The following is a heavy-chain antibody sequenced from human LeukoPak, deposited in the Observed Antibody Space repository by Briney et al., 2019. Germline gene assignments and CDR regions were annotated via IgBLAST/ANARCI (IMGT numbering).Heavy chain of an antibody. D-gene: IGHD7-27*01. J-gene: IGHJ4*02. CDR3: ARQTAMGRSGDY. CDR2: IDPSDSET. V-gene: IGHV5-51*01. CDR1: GYSFTSYW. Sequence: GESLKISCKASGYSFTSYWIGWVRHTPGKGLEWMGIIDPSDSETRYTPSFQGQVTISVDKSLTTAYLQWNSLKASDTAMYYCARQTAMGRSGDYWGQGTLVTVSS.